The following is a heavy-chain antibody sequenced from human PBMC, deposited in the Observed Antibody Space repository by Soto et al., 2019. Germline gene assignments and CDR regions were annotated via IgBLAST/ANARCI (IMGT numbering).Heavy chain of an antibody. Sequence: PGGSLRLSCAASGFTFSSYSMNWVRQAPGKGLEWVSHISSSSTTIYYADSVKGRFTISRDNAKNSLYLQMNSLRAEDTAVYYCARESDLYNWFDPWGQGTLVTVSS. V-gene: IGHV3-48*01. CDR2: ISSSSTTI. J-gene: IGHJ5*02. CDR3: ARESDLYNWFDP. CDR1: GFTFSSYS.